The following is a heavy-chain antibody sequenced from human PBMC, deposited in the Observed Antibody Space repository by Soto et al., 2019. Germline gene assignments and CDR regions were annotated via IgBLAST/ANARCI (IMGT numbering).Heavy chain of an antibody. J-gene: IGHJ5*02. CDR3: ARQLRGGSWYEVDP. Sequence: EVQLVQSGAEVKKPGESLKISCKGSGYSFTSYWICWVRQMPGKGLEWMGIIYPGDSDTRYSPSFQGQVTVSTNRSIGAAYLQWGSMKASDTAMYYCARQLRGGSWYEVDPWGQGTLVTVAS. CDR2: IYPGDSDT. V-gene: IGHV5-51*01. CDR1: GYSFTSYW. D-gene: IGHD6-13*01.